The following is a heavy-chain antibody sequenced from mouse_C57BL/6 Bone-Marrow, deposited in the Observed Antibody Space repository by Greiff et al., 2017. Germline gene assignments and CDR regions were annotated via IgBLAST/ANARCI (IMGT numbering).Heavy chain of an antibody. D-gene: IGHD1-1*01. CDR2: IYPRSGNT. Sequence: VKLQESGAELARPGASVKLSCKASGYTFTSYGISWVKPRTGQGLEWIGEIYPRSGNTYYNEQFKGKATLTADKSSSTAYMELRSLTSEDSAVCFCARPITTVVVPEYFDVWGTGTTVTVSS. J-gene: IGHJ1*03. CDR1: GYTFTSYG. CDR3: ARPITTVVVPEYFDV. V-gene: IGHV1-81*01.